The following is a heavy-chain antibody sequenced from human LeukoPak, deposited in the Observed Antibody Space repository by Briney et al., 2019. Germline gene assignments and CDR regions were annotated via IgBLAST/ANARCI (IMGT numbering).Heavy chain of an antibody. CDR1: GFTFSSYA. V-gene: IGHV3-23*01. D-gene: IGHD4-17*01. J-gene: IGHJ4*02. CDR2: ISGSGGST. Sequence: GGSLRLSCAASGFTFSSYAMSWVRQAPGKGLEWVSAISGSGGSTYYADSVKGRFTISRDNSKNTLYLQMNSLRAEDTAVYYRNSGDYGDYGVVDYWGQGTLVTVSS. CDR3: NSGDYGDYGVVDY.